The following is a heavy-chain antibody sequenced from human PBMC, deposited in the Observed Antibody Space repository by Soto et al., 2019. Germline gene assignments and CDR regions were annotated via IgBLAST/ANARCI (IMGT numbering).Heavy chain of an antibody. J-gene: IGHJ6*02. CDR3: AREFISVVPAAIAYYYYGMDV. Sequence: QVQLVESGGGVVQPGRSLRLSCAASGFTFSTYGMHWVRQAPGKGLEWVAVIWYDGSNKYYADSVKGRFTISRDNSKNTLYLQMNSLRAEDTAVYYCAREFISVVPAAIAYYYYGMDVWGQGTTVTVSS. CDR2: IWYDGSNK. CDR1: GFTFSTYG. D-gene: IGHD2-2*02. V-gene: IGHV3-33*01.